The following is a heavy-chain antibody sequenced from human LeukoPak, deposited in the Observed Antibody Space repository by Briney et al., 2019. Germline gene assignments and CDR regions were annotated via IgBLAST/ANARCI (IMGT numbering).Heavy chain of an antibody. CDR3: TTDAVARDAFDI. V-gene: IGHV3-15*01. Sequence: GGSLRLSCAASGLAFTNAWMNWVRQAPGKGPEWVGRSKSESDGGTTDYNTPVKGRFIISRDDSRSTLYLQMNSLKSEDTAVYYCTTDAVARDAFDIWGQGTTVTVSS. J-gene: IGHJ3*02. CDR1: GLAFTNAW. CDR2: SKSESDGGTT.